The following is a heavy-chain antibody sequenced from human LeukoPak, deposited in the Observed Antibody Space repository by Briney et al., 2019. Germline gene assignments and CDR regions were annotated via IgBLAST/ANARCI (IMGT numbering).Heavy chain of an antibody. CDR3: ARDKIAAAGTIYYDYGVDV. CDR1: GFTFSSYW. V-gene: IGHV3-74*01. J-gene: IGHJ6*02. D-gene: IGHD6-13*01. Sequence: PGGSLRLSCAASGFTFSSYWMHWVRQAPGKGLVWVSRINSDGSSTTYADSVKGRFTISRDNAKSTLYLQMNSLRAEDTAVYYCARDKIAAAGTIYYDYGVDVWGQGTTVTVSS. CDR2: INSDGSST.